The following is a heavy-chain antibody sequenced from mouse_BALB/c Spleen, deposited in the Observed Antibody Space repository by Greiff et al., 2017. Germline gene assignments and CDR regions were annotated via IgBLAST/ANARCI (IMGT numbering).Heavy chain of an antibody. Sequence: QVQLQQPGAELVKPGASVKLSCKASGYTFTSYWIHWVKQRPGQGLEWIGEIDPSDSYTNYNQKFKGKATLTVDKSSSTAYMQLSSLTSEDSAVYYCARYWTARATLDYWGQGTTLTVSS. J-gene: IGHJ2*01. CDR3: ARYWTARATLDY. V-gene: IGHV1-69*02. D-gene: IGHD3-2*01. CDR1: GYTFTSYW. CDR2: IDPSDSYT.